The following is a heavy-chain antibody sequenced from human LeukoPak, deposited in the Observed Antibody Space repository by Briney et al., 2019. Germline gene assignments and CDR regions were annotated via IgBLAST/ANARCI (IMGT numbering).Heavy chain of an antibody. CDR1: GGSISSFY. J-gene: IGHJ4*02. Sequence: PSETLSLTCTVSGGSISSFYWSWIRQPPGKGLEWIGYIYYTGRTNYNPSLKSRVTISVDTSKNQFSLKLSSVTAADTAVYYCARVHNYYDSSGYSNFRYWGQRRRVTLSS. CDR2: IYYTGRT. V-gene: IGHV4-59*01. D-gene: IGHD3-22*01. CDR3: ARVHNYYDSSGYSNFRY.